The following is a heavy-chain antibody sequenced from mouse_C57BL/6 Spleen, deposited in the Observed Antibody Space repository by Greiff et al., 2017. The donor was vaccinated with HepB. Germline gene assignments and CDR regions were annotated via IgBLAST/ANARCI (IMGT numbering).Heavy chain of an antibody. D-gene: IGHD2-4*01. CDR3: ARGYDYPWFAY. J-gene: IGHJ3*01. CDR1: GYAFSSSW. V-gene: IGHV1-82*01. Sequence: QVQLQQSGPELVKPGASVKISCKASGYAFSSSWMNRVKQRPGKGLEWIGRIYPGDGDTNYNGKFKGKATLTADKSSSTAYMQLSSLTSEDSAVYFCARGYDYPWFAYWGQGTLVTVSA. CDR2: IYPGDGDT.